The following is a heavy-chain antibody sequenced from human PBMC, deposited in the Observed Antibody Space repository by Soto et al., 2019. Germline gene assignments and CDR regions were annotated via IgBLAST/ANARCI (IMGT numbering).Heavy chain of an antibody. D-gene: IGHD3-22*01. CDR1: GFTFSSYW. CDR2: IDSDGSST. CDR3: ARDDYDSSGYYP. Sequence: PGGSLRLSCAASGFTFSSYWMHWVRQAPGKGLVWVSRIDSDGSSTSYADSVKGRFTISRDNAKNTLYLQMNSLRAEDTAVYYCARDDYDSSGYYPWGQGTLVTVSS. J-gene: IGHJ5*02. V-gene: IGHV3-74*01.